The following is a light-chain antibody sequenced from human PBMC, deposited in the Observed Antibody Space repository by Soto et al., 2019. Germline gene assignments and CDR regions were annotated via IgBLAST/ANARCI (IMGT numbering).Light chain of an antibody. V-gene: IGKV1-5*01. CDR1: QTISDS. CDR2: DVS. J-gene: IGKJ1*01. CDR3: QQYHGYSRT. Sequence: DIQMTQSPSTLSATAGDRFTITCRASQTISDSLAWYQQKPGKAPDLLISDVSSLERGVASRFSGSGSGTEFTLTISSMQPDDFATYYCQQYHGYSRTFGQGTKVDIK.